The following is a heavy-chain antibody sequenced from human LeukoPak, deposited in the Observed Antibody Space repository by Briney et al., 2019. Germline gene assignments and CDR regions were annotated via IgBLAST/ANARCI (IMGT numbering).Heavy chain of an antibody. J-gene: IGHJ6*02. CDR1: GNSISNYA. CDR3: TTRACHAGGCSSSFYYYYGLHF. V-gene: IGHV1-69*13. Sequence: EASVKVSCKAPGNSISNYAVSWVRQAPGQGFEWMGGIIPIFGTADYAQKFQGRVTITADQSTSTTYMALSSLKSEDTATYYCTTRACHAGGCSSSFYYYYGLHFWGQGTTVSVSS. D-gene: IGHD3-16*01. CDR2: IIPIFGTA.